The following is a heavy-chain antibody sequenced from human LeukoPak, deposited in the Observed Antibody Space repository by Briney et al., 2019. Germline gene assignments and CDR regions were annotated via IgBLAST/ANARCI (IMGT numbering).Heavy chain of an antibody. CDR3: ARVLMYSGSYADRGYYYYMDV. Sequence: PSETLSLTCTVSGYSISSGYYWGWIRQPPGKGLEWIGSIYHSGSTYYNPSLKSRVTISVDTSKNQFSLKLSSVTAADTAVYYCARVLMYSGSYADRGYYYYMDVWGKGITVTVSS. CDR1: GYSISSGYY. CDR2: IYHSGST. V-gene: IGHV4-38-2*02. J-gene: IGHJ6*03. D-gene: IGHD1-26*01.